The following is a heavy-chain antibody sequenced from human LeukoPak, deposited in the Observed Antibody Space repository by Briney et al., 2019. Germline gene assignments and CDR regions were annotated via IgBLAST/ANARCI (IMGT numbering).Heavy chain of an antibody. CDR1: GGSISTDNYY. J-gene: IGHJ4*02. CDR2: IYTSGST. CDR3: ARASYSYDISGWVPFDY. D-gene: IGHD3-22*01. V-gene: IGHV4-61*02. Sequence: SETLSLTCTVSGGSISTDNYYWSWIRQPAGKGLEWIGRIYTSGSTTYNPSLKSRVTISGDTSENQFSLRLSSVTAADTAVYYCARASYSYDISGWVPFDYWGQGTLVTVSS.